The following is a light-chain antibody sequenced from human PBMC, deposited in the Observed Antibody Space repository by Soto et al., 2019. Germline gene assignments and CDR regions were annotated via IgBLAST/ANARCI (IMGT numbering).Light chain of an antibody. CDR3: QQGYRSALT. Sequence: DLQMTQSPSSVSASVGDSVNITCRASQAIVTYLNWYQQRPGTAPHLLIYAASILRSGVPSRFTGSGSGTDFTLTITGLQPEDFATYYCQQGYRSALTFGQGTRLEIK. CDR1: QAIVTY. CDR2: AAS. V-gene: IGKV1-39*01. J-gene: IGKJ5*01.